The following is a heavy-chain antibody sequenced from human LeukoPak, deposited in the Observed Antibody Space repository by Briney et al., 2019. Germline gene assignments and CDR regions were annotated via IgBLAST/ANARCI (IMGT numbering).Heavy chain of an antibody. J-gene: IGHJ5*02. V-gene: IGHV3-23*01. CDR3: ARRTEIAAVPNNWFDP. Sequence: GGSLRLSCAASGFTFVTYAMRWVRQAPGKGLEWVSAISNGGSTYYADSVKGRFTISRDSSKNTLYLQMNGLRAEHTAIYYCARRTEIAAVPNNWFDPWGQGTLVTVSS. CDR1: GFTFVTYA. CDR2: ISNGGST. D-gene: IGHD6-13*01.